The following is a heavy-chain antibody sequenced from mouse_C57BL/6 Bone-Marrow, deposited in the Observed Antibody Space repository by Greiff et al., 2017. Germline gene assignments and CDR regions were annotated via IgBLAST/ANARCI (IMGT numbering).Heavy chain of an antibody. CDR2: IRSKSNNYAT. CDR1: GFSFNTYA. D-gene: IGHD1-1*01. Sequence: EADGGLVQPKGSLNLSCAASGFSFNTYAMNWVRQAPGKGLEWVARIRSKSNNYATYYADSVKDRFTISRDDSESMLYLQMNNLKTEDTAMYYCVRQTTVVFDYWGQGTTLTVSS. V-gene: IGHV10-1*01. CDR3: VRQTTVVFDY. J-gene: IGHJ2*01.